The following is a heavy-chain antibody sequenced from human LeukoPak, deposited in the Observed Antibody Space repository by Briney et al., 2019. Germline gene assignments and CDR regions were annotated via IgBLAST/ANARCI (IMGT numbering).Heavy chain of an antibody. CDR1: GFTFSSYG. J-gene: IGHJ4*02. D-gene: IGHD6-19*01. Sequence: PGGSLRLSCAASGFTFSSYGMHWVRQAPGEGLEWVAVISYDGSNKNYADSVKGRFTISRDNSKNMLYLQMNSLRAEDTAVYYCAKDSSGWYVYWGQGTLVTVSS. V-gene: IGHV3-30*18. CDR3: AKDSSGWYVY. CDR2: ISYDGSNK.